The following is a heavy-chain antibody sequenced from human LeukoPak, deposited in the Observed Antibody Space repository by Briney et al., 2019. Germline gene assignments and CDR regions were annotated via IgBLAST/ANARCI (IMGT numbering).Heavy chain of an antibody. J-gene: IGHJ6*02. CDR2: IYHNGTP. D-gene: IGHD2-2*02. CDR3: ATAPILRGEGGEHYKYGMDV. Sequence: SETLSLTCGVSVGSISSGNWWSWVRQSPGKGLEWIGEIYHNGTPNYNPSLKSRVTISADTFKNHFSLKLTSVTAADTAVYYCATAPILRGEGGEHYKYGMDVWDQGTTVIVSS. CDR1: VGSISSGNW. V-gene: IGHV4/OR15-8*01.